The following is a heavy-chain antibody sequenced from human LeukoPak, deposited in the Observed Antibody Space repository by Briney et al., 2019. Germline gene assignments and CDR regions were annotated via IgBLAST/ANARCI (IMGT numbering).Heavy chain of an antibody. V-gene: IGHV4-39*07. CDR1: GGSISSSSYY. Sequence: SETLSLTCTVSGGSISSSSYYWGWIRQPPGKGLEWIGSIYYSGSTYYNPPLKSRVTISVDTSKNQFSLKLSSVTAADTAVYYCARDTIGIAAAGPYYYYGMDVWGQGTTVTVSS. D-gene: IGHD6-13*01. CDR2: IYYSGST. CDR3: ARDTIGIAAAGPYYYYGMDV. J-gene: IGHJ6*02.